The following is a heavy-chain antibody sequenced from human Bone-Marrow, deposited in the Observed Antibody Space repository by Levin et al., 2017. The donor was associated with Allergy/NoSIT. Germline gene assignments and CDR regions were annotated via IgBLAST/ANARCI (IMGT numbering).Heavy chain of an antibody. CDR2: IKSKSDGGTT. CDR1: GFTFSNAW. D-gene: IGHD6-6*01. Sequence: GGSLRLSCAASGFTFSNAWMSWVRQAPGKGLEWVGRIKSKSDGGTTDYAAPVKGRFTISRDDLKNTLSLQMNSLKTEDTAVYYCARQQLVFDYWGQGTLVTVSS. V-gene: IGHV3-15*01. J-gene: IGHJ4*02. CDR3: ARQQLVFDY.